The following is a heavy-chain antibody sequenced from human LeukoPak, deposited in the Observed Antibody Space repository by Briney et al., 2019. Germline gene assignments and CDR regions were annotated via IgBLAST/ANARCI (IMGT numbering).Heavy chain of an antibody. CDR1: GGSISSWY. Sequence: SETLSLTCTVSGGSISSWYWSRIRQPPGKGLEWIGYIYDSGNTNYNPSLKTRVTISVDTSKNQLSLNLSSVTAADTAVFYCARVNIVATISGMDVWGQGTTVTVSS. J-gene: IGHJ6*02. V-gene: IGHV4-59*01. CDR3: ARVNIVATISGMDV. CDR2: IYDSGNT. D-gene: IGHD5-12*01.